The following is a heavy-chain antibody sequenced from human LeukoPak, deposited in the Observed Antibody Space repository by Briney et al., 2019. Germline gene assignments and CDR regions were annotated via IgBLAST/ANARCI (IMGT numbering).Heavy chain of an antibody. CDR1: GGSISSYY. Sequence: SETLSLTCTVSGGSISSYYWSWIRQPPGKGLEWIGYIYYSGSTNYNPSLKSRVTISVDTSKNQFSLKLSSVTAADTAVYYCERVLNWFDPWGQGTLVTVSS. D-gene: IGHD2/OR15-2a*01. V-gene: IGHV4-59*01. CDR2: IYYSGST. J-gene: IGHJ5*02. CDR3: ERVLNWFDP.